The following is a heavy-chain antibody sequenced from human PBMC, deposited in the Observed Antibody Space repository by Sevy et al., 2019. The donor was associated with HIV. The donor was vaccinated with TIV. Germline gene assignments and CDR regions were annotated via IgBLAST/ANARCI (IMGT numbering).Heavy chain of an antibody. D-gene: IGHD3-22*01. CDR2: IHYSGST. V-gene: IGHV4-59*13. CDR3: ARLIYDSSNYYYGFNY. J-gene: IGHJ4*02. Sequence: SETLSLTCTVSGGSIRGSYWSWIRQPPGKGLEWVGYIHYSGSTSYNPSLRSRVTISVDTSKNQFFLKLSSVTAADTAVYYCARLIYDSSNYYYGFNYWGQGTLVTVSS. CDR1: GGSIRGSY.